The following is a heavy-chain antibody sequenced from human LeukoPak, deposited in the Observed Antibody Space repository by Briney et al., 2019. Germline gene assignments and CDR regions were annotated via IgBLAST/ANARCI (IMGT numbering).Heavy chain of an antibody. D-gene: IGHD3-10*01. CDR1: GGSISSYY. V-gene: IGHV4-59*01. CDR3: ARDRGLANYYYYGIDV. CDR2: IYYSGST. J-gene: IGHJ6*02. Sequence: PSETLSLTCTVSGGSISSYYWSWIRQPPGKGLEWIGYIYYSGSTNYNPSLKSRVTISVDTSKNQFSLKLSSVTAADTAVYYCARDRGLANYYYYGIDVWGQGTTVTVSS.